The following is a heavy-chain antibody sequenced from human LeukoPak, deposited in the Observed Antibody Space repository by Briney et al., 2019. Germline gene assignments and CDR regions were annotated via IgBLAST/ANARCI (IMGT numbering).Heavy chain of an antibody. CDR2: ISYDGSNK. CDR3: ARVGTFYYDSSVYYYDY. V-gene: IGHV3-30*04. J-gene: IGHJ4*02. Sequence: GGSLRLSCAASGFTFSSYAMHWVRQAPGKGLEWVAVISYDGSNKYYADSVKGRFTISRDNSKNTLYLQMNSLRAEDTAVYYCARVGTFYYDSSVYYYDYWGQGTLVTVSS. D-gene: IGHD3-22*01. CDR1: GFTFSSYA.